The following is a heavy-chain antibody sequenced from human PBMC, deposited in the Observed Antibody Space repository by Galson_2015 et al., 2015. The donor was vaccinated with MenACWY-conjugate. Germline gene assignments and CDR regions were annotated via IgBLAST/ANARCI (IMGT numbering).Heavy chain of an antibody. CDR1: GFTVSSSY. D-gene: IGHD6-13*01. V-gene: IGHV3-53*01. Sequence: SLRLSCAASGFTVSSSYMSWVRQAPGQGLEWVSFLYSGGSTYYADSVKGRFTISRDNSRNTLYLQMDSLRAEDTAVYYCARDPPTAAGYWGQGTLVTVSS. J-gene: IGHJ4*02. CDR2: LYSGGST. CDR3: ARDPPTAAGY.